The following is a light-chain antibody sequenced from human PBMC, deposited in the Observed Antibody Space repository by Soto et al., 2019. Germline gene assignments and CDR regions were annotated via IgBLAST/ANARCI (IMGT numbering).Light chain of an antibody. CDR3: MQALQTPYT. CDR2: LGS. Sequence: DIVMTQSPLSLPVTPGEPASISCRSSQSLLHTNGYIYLDWYLQKPGQSPQLVIYLGSNRASGVPDRFSGRGSGTDFTLKISRVEAEDVGGYSCMQALQTPYTFGQGTKLEIK. CDR1: QSLLHTNGYIY. V-gene: IGKV2-28*01. J-gene: IGKJ2*01.